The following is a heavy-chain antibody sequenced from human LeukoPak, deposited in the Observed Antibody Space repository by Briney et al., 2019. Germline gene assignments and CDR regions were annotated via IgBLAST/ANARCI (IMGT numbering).Heavy chain of an antibody. V-gene: IGHV3-23*01. CDR2: ISASGESA. CDR1: EFSFSTYA. Sequence: GGSLRLSCAASEFSFSTYAMSWVRQAPGKGLEWVSAISASGESAYYADSVKGRFTISRDNSKNTLYLQMNSLTTDDTAVYYCAKGRYYSNWYGSHFEYWGQGALVTVSA. J-gene: IGHJ4*02. D-gene: IGHD6-13*01. CDR3: AKGRYYSNWYGSHFEY.